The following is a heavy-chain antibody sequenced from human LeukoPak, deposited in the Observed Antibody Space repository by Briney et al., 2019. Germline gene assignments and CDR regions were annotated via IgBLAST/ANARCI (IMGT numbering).Heavy chain of an antibody. V-gene: IGHV4-59*12. CDR3: ARDLGSLLPEKKYYFDY. CDR2: IYYSGST. D-gene: IGHD1-14*01. Sequence: SETLSLTCTVSGGSISSYYWSWIRQPPGKGLEWIGYIYYSGSTNYNPSLKSRVTISVDTSKNQFSLKLSSVTAADTAVYYCARDLGSLLPEKKYYFDYWGQGTLVTVSS. J-gene: IGHJ4*02. CDR1: GGSISSYY.